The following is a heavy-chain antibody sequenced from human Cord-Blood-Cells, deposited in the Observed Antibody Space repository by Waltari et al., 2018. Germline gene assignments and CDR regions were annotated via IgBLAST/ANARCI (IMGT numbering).Heavy chain of an antibody. D-gene: IGHD6-13*01. CDR2: IYYSGST. CDR1: GGSIRSYY. V-gene: IGHV4-59*08. CDR3: ARYSSSWPYAFDI. Sequence: QVQLQESGQGLVKPSETLSLTCTVSGGSIRSYYWSWIRQPPGKGLEWIGYIYYSGSTNYNPSLKSRVTISVDTSKNQFSLKLSSVTAADTAVYYCARYSSSWPYAFDIWGQGTMVTVSS. J-gene: IGHJ3*02.